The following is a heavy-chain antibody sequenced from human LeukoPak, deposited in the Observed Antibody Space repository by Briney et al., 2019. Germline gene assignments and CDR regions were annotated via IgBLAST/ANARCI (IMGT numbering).Heavy chain of an antibody. D-gene: IGHD2-15*01. J-gene: IGHJ4*02. V-gene: IGHV4-34*01. CDR1: GGSVSGYY. Sequence: SETLSLTCAVYGGSVSGYYWSWIRQPPGKGVEWIGEINHSGSTNYNPSLKSRVTISVDTSKKQFSLKLSSVTAADTAVYYCARGVCSGGGCYGLFNYWGQGTLSPSPQ. CDR2: INHSGST. CDR3: ARGVCSGGGCYGLFNY.